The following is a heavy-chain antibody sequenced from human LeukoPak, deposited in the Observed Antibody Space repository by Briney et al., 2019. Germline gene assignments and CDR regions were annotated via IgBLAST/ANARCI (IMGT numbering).Heavy chain of an antibody. D-gene: IGHD6-13*01. Sequence: SETLSLTCTVSGGSISSSSYYWGWIRQPPGKGLEWIGSIYYSGSTYYNPSLKSRVTISVDTSKNQFSLKLSSVTAADTAVYYCARDPPIAAAGTDPYGMDVWGQGTTVTVSS. J-gene: IGHJ6*02. V-gene: IGHV4-39*02. CDR2: IYYSGST. CDR1: GGSISSSSYY. CDR3: ARDPPIAAAGTDPYGMDV.